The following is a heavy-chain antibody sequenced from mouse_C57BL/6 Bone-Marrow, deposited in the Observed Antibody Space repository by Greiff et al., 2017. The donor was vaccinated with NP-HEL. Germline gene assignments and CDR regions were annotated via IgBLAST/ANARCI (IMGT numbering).Heavy chain of an antibody. CDR3: ARGLTEAY. V-gene: IGHV1-82*01. J-gene: IGHJ3*01. D-gene: IGHD4-1*01. Sequence: LQESGPELVKPGASVKISCKASGYAFSTSWMNWVKQRPGKGLEWIGRIYPGDGDTNYNGKFKGKATLTADKSSSTAYMQLSSLTSEDSAVYFCARGLTEAYWGQGTLVTVSA. CDR1: GYAFSTSW. CDR2: IYPGDGDT.